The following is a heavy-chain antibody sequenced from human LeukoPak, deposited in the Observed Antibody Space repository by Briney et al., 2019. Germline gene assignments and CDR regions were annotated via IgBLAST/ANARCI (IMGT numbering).Heavy chain of an antibody. V-gene: IGHV3-23*01. J-gene: IGHJ4*02. D-gene: IGHD6-13*01. CDR2: ISGSGGST. CDR1: GGSFTTYY. CDR3: AKGSSSWGPYFDY. Sequence: ETLSLTCAVYGGSFTTYYGTWIRQPPGKGLEWVSAISGSGGSTYYADSVKGRFTISRDNSKNTLYLQMNSLRAEDTAVYYCAKGSSSWGPYFDYWGQGTLVTVSS.